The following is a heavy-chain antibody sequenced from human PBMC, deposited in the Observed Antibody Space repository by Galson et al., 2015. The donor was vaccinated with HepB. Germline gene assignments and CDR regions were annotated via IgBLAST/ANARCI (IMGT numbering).Heavy chain of an antibody. V-gene: IGHV3-23*01. CDR3: AKEQEYCSGGSCNFRGTFDI. Sequence: SLRLSCAASGFTFSTYAMSWVRQAPGRGLEWVSAISDSGANTYYADSVKGRFTISRDNSKNTLYLLLNSLRAEDTAVYYCAKEQEYCSGGSCNFRGTFDIWGQGTMVTVSS. D-gene: IGHD2-15*01. CDR1: GFTFSTYA. J-gene: IGHJ3*02. CDR2: ISDSGANT.